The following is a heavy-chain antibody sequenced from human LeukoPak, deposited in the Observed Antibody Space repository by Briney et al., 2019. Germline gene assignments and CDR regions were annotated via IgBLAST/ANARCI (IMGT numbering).Heavy chain of an antibody. V-gene: IGHV3-30*02. J-gene: IGHJ4*02. D-gene: IGHD3-16*01. CDR2: IRYDGRNT. CDR3: AKGGDHNAYSYVDY. Sequence: GGSLILSCAASGFTFSSYGMHWVRQAPGKGLEWVSFIRYDGRNTYYADSVKGRFTISRDNSKNTLYLQMHSLRAEDTAVYYCAKGGDHNAYSYVDYWGQGTLVTVSS. CDR1: GFTFSSYG.